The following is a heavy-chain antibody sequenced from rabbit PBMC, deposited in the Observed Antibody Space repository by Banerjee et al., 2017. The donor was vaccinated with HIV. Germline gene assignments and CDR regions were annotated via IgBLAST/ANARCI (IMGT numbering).Heavy chain of an antibody. V-gene: IGHV1S40*01. J-gene: IGHJ4*01. CDR2: INTSSGNT. Sequence: VRQAPGKGLEWIACINTSSGNTVYASWAKGRFTISKASSTTVTLQMTSLPAADTATYFCARTGATGIGFDLWGPGTLVTVS. CDR3: ARTGATGIGFDL. D-gene: IGHD7-1*01.